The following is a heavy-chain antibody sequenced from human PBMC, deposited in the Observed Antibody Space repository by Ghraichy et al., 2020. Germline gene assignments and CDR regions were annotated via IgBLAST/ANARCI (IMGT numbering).Heavy chain of an antibody. CDR3: ARAGADCSGGSCYAFDI. V-gene: IGHV4-34*01. J-gene: IGHJ3*02. Sequence: SETLSLTCAVYGGSFSGYYWSWIRQPPGKGLEWIGEINHSGSTNYNPSLKSRVTISVDTSKNQFSLKLSSVTAADTAVYYCARAGADCSGGSCYAFDIWGQGTMVTVSS. D-gene: IGHD2-15*01. CDR2: INHSGST. CDR1: GGSFSGYY.